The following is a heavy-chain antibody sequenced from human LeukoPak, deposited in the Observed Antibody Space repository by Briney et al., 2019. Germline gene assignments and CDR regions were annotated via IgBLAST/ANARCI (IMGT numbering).Heavy chain of an antibody. D-gene: IGHD6-19*01. Sequence: ASVKVSCKAPGYTFTSYGISWVRQAPGQGLEWMGWISAYNGNTNYAQKLQGRVTMTTDTSTSTAYMELRSLRSDDTAVYYCARGAWGYISSGIDYWGQGTLVTVSS. J-gene: IGHJ4*02. CDR3: ARGAWGYISSGIDY. V-gene: IGHV1-18*01. CDR1: GYTFTSYG. CDR2: ISAYNGNT.